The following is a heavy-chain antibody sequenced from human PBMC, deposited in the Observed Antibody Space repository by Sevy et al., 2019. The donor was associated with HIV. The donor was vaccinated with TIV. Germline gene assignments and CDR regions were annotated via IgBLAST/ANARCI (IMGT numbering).Heavy chain of an antibody. CDR3: ARDRKAAFSGYPGVVYFHFGMDV. Sequence: GGSLRLSCAATGFMFKFYSMHWVRQAPGKGLEWVAVTSSDGTTTHYTDSVRGRFTVSRDNIKNILYLQMNTLRSDDTVVYYCARDRKAAFSGYPGVVYFHFGMDVWGQGTTVTVSS. D-gene: IGHD5-12*01. CDR2: TSSDGTTT. J-gene: IGHJ6*02. CDR1: GFMFKFYS. V-gene: IGHV3-30*10.